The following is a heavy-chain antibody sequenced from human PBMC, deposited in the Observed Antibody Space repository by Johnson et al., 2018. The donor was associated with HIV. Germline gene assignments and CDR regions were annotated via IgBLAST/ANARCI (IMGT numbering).Heavy chain of an antibody. V-gene: IGHV3-66*01. D-gene: IGHD1-26*01. J-gene: IGHJ3*02. Sequence: MLLVESGGGLVQPGGSLRLSCAASGFTVSSNYMSWVRQAPGKGLEWVSVIYSGGSTYYADSVKGRFTISRDNSENTLFLQMNSLRAADTAVYYCAKYGGGGTYFSAFDIWGQGTKVIVSS. CDR3: AKYGGGGTYFSAFDI. CDR2: IYSGGST. CDR1: GFTVSSNY.